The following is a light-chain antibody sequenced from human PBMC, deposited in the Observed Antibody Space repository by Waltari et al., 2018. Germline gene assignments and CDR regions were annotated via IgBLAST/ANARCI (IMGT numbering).Light chain of an antibody. CDR3: QQYFSTRQYT. J-gene: IGKJ2*01. CDR2: WAS. Sequence: DIVMTQSPRSLIVSLGATASMKCGSSTPLLHPANGKPYLAWYQQRAGQPPKLLIYWASTREFGVPERFRGSGSETDSTLTIRNVQPEDVAVYFCQQYFSTRQYTFGQGTRLEIK. V-gene: IGKV4-1*01. CDR1: TPLLHPANGKPY.